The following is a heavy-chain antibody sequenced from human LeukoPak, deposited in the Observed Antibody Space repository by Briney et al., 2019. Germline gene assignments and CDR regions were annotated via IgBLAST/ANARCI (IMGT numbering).Heavy chain of an antibody. CDR3: ARGGLVVVVPAARNWFDP. J-gene: IGHJ5*02. Sequence: GRSLRLSCAVSGFTFSSYGMHWVRQAPGKGLEWVAVISFDGSNKYYAESVKGRFTISRDNSKNTLYLQMNSLRAEDTAVYYCARGGLVVVVPAARNWFDPWGQGTLVTVSS. V-gene: IGHV3-30*03. CDR2: ISFDGSNK. D-gene: IGHD2-2*01. CDR1: GFTFSSYG.